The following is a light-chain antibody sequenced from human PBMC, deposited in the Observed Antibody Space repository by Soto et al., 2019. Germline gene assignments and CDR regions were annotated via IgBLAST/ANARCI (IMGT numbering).Light chain of an antibody. CDR1: QSVSSY. V-gene: IGKV3-11*01. CDR3: QQRSKWPLT. J-gene: IGKJ4*01. CDR2: DAS. Sequence: EIVLTQSAATLSVYPGERATLSCRASQSVSSYLAWLQQKPGQAPRLLIYDASNRATGIPARFSGSGSGTDFTLTISSLEPEDFAVYYCQQRSKWPLTFGGGTKVEIK.